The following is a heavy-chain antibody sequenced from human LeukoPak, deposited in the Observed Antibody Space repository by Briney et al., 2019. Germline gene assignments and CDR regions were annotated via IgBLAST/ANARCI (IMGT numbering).Heavy chain of an antibody. CDR1: GFTFSDSA. V-gene: IGHV3-21*01. CDR2: IDYDSSHI. CDR3: ARDPLRYLRVGHYDY. Sequence: GGSLRLSCAASGFTFSDSAMNWVRQVPGKGLEWVSSIDYDSSHIYYAASVRGRFTISRDNARNSVYLQMNSLRVEDTAVYYCARDPLRYLRVGHYDYWGQGTLVAVSS. J-gene: IGHJ4*02. D-gene: IGHD3-9*01.